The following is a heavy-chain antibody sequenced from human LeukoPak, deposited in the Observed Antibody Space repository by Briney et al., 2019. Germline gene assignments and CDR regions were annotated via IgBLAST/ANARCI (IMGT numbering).Heavy chain of an antibody. CDR2: ISGSGGST. CDR1: GLTFSSYA. CDR3: AKDFSYSGSYVTVFDY. Sequence: GGSLRLSCAASGLTFSSYAMSWVRQAPGKGLKWVSAISGSGGSTYYADSVKGRFTISRDNSENTLYLQMNSLRAEDTAVYYCAKDFSYSGSYVTVFDYWGQGTLVTVSS. D-gene: IGHD1-26*01. J-gene: IGHJ4*02. V-gene: IGHV3-23*01.